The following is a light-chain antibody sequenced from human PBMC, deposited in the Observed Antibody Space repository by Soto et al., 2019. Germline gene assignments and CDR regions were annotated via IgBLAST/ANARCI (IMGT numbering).Light chain of an antibody. CDR3: QKSSSWPRLT. CDR2: DAS. Sequence: EIWLTQSPATLSLSPGERATLSCRASQSVSSYLAWYQQKPGQAPRLLIYDASNRATGIPARFSGSGSGTDFTLTISSLEPEDFAVYYCQKSSSWPRLTFGGGTKVDIK. V-gene: IGKV3-11*01. J-gene: IGKJ4*01. CDR1: QSVSSY.